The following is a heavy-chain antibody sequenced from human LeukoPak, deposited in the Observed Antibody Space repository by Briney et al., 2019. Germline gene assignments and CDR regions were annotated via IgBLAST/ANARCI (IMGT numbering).Heavy chain of an antibody. J-gene: IGHJ5*02. CDR2: IYPGDSDT. CDR3: ARLERFYGRNWFDP. CDR1: GHSFTSYW. Sequence: GESLKISCKGSGHSFTSYWIGWVRQMPGKGLEWMGIIYPGDSDTRYSPSFQGQVTISADKSISTAYLQWSSLKASDTAVYYCARLERFYGRNWFDPWGQGTLVTVSS. D-gene: IGHD3-3*01. V-gene: IGHV5-51*01.